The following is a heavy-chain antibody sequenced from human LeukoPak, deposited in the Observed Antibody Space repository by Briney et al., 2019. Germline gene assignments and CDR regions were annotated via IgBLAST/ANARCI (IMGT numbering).Heavy chain of an antibody. CDR1: GGSFSGYY. D-gene: IGHD1-20*01. Sequence: SETLSLTCAVYGGSFSGYYWTWIRQPSGKGLEWIGEINHSGSTNYNPSLKSRVTISVDTSKNQFSLKLSSVTAADTAVYYCARGITGTTYWGQGTLVTVSS. CDR3: ARGITGTTY. CDR2: INHSGST. V-gene: IGHV4-34*01. J-gene: IGHJ4*02.